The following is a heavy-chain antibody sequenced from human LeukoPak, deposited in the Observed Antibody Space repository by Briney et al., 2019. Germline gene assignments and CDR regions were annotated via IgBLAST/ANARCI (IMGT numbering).Heavy chain of an antibody. Sequence: ASVKVSCKASGGTFSSYAISWVRQAPGQGLEWMGRIIPILGIANYAQKFQGRVTITGDKSTSAAYMELSSLRSEDTAVYYCARDGEETYYYDSSGYYYRWFDPWGQGTLATVSS. J-gene: IGHJ5*02. D-gene: IGHD3-22*01. CDR1: GGTFSSYA. CDR2: IIPILGIA. V-gene: IGHV1-69*04. CDR3: ARDGEETYYYDSSGYYYRWFDP.